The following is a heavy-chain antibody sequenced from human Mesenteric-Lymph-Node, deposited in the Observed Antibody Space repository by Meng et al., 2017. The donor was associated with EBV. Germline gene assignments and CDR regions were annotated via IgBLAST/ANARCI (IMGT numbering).Heavy chain of an antibody. V-gene: IGHV4-34*01. Sequence: QVQLQQWGAGLLKPSETLSLPCAVYGASFSDYYWTWIRQPPGKGLEWIGEVNHGGTTIYNPSLESRITISVDTSKNQFSLKLTSVTAADTAVYYCATIGTFASNIDPWGQGTLVTVSS. CDR3: ATIGTFASNIDP. CDR2: VNHGGTT. J-gene: IGHJ5*02. D-gene: IGHD3-16*01. CDR1: GASFSDYY.